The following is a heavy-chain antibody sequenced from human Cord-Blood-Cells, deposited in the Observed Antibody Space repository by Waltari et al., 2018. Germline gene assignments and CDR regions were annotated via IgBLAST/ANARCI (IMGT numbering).Heavy chain of an antibody. V-gene: IGHV1-69*04. CDR1: GGTFSRHP. D-gene: IGHD6-13*01. J-gene: IGHJ4*02. Sequence: QAQLVQSAAEVKKPGSSAKVSCNASGGTFSRHPTSWVRPAPGQGLEWMGRIIPILSIANYAQKFQGRVTITADKSTSTAYMELSSMRSEDTAVYYCAREDSGSWYYFDYWGQGTLVTVSS. CDR3: AREDSGSWYYFDY. CDR2: IIPILSIA.